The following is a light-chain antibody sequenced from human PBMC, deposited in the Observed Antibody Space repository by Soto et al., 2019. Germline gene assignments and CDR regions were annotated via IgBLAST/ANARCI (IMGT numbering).Light chain of an antibody. CDR2: AAS. CDR1: QSIAYY. J-gene: IGKJ2*01. Sequence: DIQMTQSPSSLSASVGDRVTITCRASQSIAYYVNWFQQKPGKAPKLLIYAASSLQSGVPSRFSGSGSGTDFTLTISSLQPEDFATYYCQQSSNYPMYTFVQRNKLYI. V-gene: IGKV1-39*01. CDR3: QQSSNYPMYT.